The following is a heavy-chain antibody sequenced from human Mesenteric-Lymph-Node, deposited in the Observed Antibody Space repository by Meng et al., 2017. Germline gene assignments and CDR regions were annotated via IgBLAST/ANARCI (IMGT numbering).Heavy chain of an antibody. J-gene: IGHJ4*02. CDR3: ARYTGYSSGWYGEENYFDY. V-gene: IGHV1-2*06. D-gene: IGHD6-19*01. CDR1: GYTFTGYY. Sequence: ASVKVSCKASGYTFTGYYMHWVRQAPGQGLEWMGRINPNSGGTNYAQKFQGRVTMTRDTSISTAYMELRSLRSDDTAVYYCARYTGYSSGWYGEENYFDYWGQGTLVTVSS. CDR2: INPNSGGT.